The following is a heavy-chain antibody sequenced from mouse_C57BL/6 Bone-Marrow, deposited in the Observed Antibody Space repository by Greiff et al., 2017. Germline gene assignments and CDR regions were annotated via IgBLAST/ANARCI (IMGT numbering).Heavy chain of an antibody. CDR2: ISSGGDYI. V-gene: IGHV5-9-1*02. CDR1: GFTFSSYA. D-gene: IGHD1-1*01. CDR3: TRTRQDYYGSSYVEYFDV. Sequence: EVMLVESGEGLVKPGGSLKLSCAASGFTFSSYAMSWVRQTPEKRLEWVAYISSGGDYIYYADTVKGRFTISRDNARNTLYLQMSSLKSEDTAMYYCTRTRQDYYGSSYVEYFDVWGTGTTVTVSS. J-gene: IGHJ1*03.